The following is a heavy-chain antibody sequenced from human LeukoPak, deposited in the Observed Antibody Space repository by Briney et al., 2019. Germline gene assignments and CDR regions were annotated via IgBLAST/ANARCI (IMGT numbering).Heavy chain of an antibody. D-gene: IGHD3-10*01. CDR2: ISWNSGSM. J-gene: IGHJ6*02. CDR3: AKDISYYYGSGSPSGMDV. Sequence: GGSLRLSCAASGFTFDDYAMHWVRQAPGKGLEWVSGISWNSGSMGYADSVKGRFTISRDNAKNSLYLQMNSLRAEDTALYYCAKDISYYYGSGSPSGMDVWGQGTTVTVSS. V-gene: IGHV3-9*01. CDR1: GFTFDDYA.